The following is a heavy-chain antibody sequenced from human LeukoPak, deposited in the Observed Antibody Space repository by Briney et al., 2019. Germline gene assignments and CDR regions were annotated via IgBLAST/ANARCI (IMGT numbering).Heavy chain of an antibody. Sequence: SETLSLTCTVSAYSISSGYYWGWIRQPPGKGLEWIGSIYYSGSTYYNPSLKSRVTISVDTSKNQFSLKLSSVTAADTAVYYCARDRPYYYDSSGYSWGQGTLVTVSS. J-gene: IGHJ5*02. CDR1: AYSISSGYY. CDR3: ARDRPYYYDSSGYS. D-gene: IGHD3-22*01. V-gene: IGHV4-38-2*02. CDR2: IYYSGST.